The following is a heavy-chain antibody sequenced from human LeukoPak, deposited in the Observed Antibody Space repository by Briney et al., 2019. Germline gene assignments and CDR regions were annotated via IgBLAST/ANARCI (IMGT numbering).Heavy chain of an antibody. J-gene: IGHJ5*02. V-gene: IGHV3-48*03. Sequence: PGGSLRLSCAASGFTFSSYEMNWVCQAPGKGLEWVSYISSSGSTIYYADSVKGRFTISRDNAKNSLYLQMNSLRAEDTAVYSCARVPGVVVPAARNWFDPWGQGTLVTVSS. CDR3: ARVPGVVVPAARNWFDP. CDR2: ISSSGSTI. D-gene: IGHD2-2*01. CDR1: GFTFSSYE.